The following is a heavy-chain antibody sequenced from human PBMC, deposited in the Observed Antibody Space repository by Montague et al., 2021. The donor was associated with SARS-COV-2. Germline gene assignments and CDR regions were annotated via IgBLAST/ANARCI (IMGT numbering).Heavy chain of an antibody. J-gene: IGHJ3*02. CDR2: IDWDDDK. Sequence: PALVKPTQTLTLTCTFSGFSLSTSGMCVSWIRQPPGKALEWLARIDWDDDKYYSTSLKTRLTISKDTSKHQVVLTMTNMDPVDTATYYCARTPYYYDSSGYYYGAFDIWGQGTMVTVSS. CDR3: ARTPYYYDSSGYYYGAFDI. D-gene: IGHD3-22*01. V-gene: IGHV2-70*11. CDR1: GFSLSTSGMC.